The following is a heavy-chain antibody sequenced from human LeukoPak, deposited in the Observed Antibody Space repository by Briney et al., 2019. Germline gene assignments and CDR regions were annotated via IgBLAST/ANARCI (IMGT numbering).Heavy chain of an antibody. CDR3: ARDHSGYDYWFDY. V-gene: IGHV3-30-3*01. Sequence: RGSLRLSCAASGFTFGSYWMHWVRQAPHKGLEWVAVISYDGSKKYYADSVKGRFTISRDNSKNTLSLQMDSLRVDNTAMYYCARDHSGYDYWFDYWGQGTLVTVSS. D-gene: IGHD5-12*01. J-gene: IGHJ4*02. CDR1: GFTFGSYW. CDR2: ISYDGSKK.